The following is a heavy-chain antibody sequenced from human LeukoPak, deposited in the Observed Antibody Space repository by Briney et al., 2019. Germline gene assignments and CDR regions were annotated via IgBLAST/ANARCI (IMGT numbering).Heavy chain of an antibody. CDR2: ISSSSSYI. J-gene: IGHJ6*03. V-gene: IGHV3-21*01. CDR3: ARGVKRLSMDV. D-gene: IGHD2/OR15-2a*01. CDR1: GFTFSSYS. Sequence: GGSLRLSCAASGFTFSSYSMNWVRQAPGKGLEWVSSISSSSSYIYYADSVKGRFTISRDNSKNTLYLQMNSLRAEDTAVYYCARGVKRLSMDVWGKGTTVTVSS.